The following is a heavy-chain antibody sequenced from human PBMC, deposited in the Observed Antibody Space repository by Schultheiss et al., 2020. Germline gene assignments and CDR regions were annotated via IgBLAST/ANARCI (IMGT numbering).Heavy chain of an antibody. CDR3: ARGFGVYDFWSGYYFGVPPHYGMDV. Sequence: SVKVSCKASGGTFSSYAISWVRQAPGQGLEWMGGIIPIFGTANYAQKFQGRVTITADESTSTAYMELSSLRSEDTAVYYCARGFGVYDFWSGYYFGVPPHYGMDVWGQGTTVTVYS. D-gene: IGHD3-3*01. CDR1: GGTFSSYA. V-gene: IGHV1-69*13. J-gene: IGHJ6*02. CDR2: IIPIFGTA.